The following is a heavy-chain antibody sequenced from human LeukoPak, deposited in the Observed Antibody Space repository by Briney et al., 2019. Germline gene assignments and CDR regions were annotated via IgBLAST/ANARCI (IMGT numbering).Heavy chain of an antibody. Sequence: GGSLRLSCAASGFTFSSYAMSWVRQAPGKGLEWVSAISGSGGSTYYADSVKGRFTISRDNSKNTLYLQMNSLRAEDTAVYYCAKGAGYSYGRYYYYYYMDVWGKGTTVTVSS. CDR3: AKGAGYSYGRYYYYYYMDV. J-gene: IGHJ6*03. V-gene: IGHV3-23*01. CDR2: ISGSGGST. CDR1: GFTFSSYA. D-gene: IGHD5-18*01.